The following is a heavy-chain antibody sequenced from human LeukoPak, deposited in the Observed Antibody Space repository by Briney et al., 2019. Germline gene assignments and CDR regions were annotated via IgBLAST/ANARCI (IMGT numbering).Heavy chain of an antibody. V-gene: IGHV3-11*04. D-gene: IGHD6-13*01. CDR2: ISSSGSTI. Sequence: GGSLRLSCAASGFTFSDYYMSWIRQAPGKGLEWVSYISSSGSTIYYADSVKGRFTISRDNAKNSLYLQMNSLRAEDTAVYYCARLYSSSWNYYMDVWGKGTTVTVSS. CDR1: GFTFSDYY. J-gene: IGHJ6*03. CDR3: ARLYSSSWNYYMDV.